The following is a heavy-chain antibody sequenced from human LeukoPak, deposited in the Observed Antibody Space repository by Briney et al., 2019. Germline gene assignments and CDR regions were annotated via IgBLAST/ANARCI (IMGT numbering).Heavy chain of an antibody. D-gene: IGHD1-26*01. Sequence: GGSLRLSCAASGFTFSSYAMHWVRQAPGKGLEWVAVISYDGSNKYYADSVKGRFTISRDNSKNTLYLQMNGLRAEDTAVYYCARGPSLGVTPSAGYYYYGMDVWGQGTTVTVSS. CDR2: ISYDGSNK. V-gene: IGHV3-30-3*01. CDR1: GFTFSSYA. J-gene: IGHJ6*02. CDR3: ARGPSLGVTPSAGYYYYGMDV.